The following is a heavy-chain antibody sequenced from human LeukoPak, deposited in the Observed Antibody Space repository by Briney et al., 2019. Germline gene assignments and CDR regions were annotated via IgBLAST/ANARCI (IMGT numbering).Heavy chain of an antibody. CDR3: ARDAYDSSGYSFDY. D-gene: IGHD3-22*01. CDR1: GFTFSSYA. CDR2: ISYDGGNK. J-gene: IGHJ4*02. Sequence: GGSLRLSCAASGFTFSSYAMHWVRQAPGKGLEWVAVISYDGGNKYYADSVKGRFTISRDNSKNTLYLQMSSLRAEDTAVYYCARDAYDSSGYSFDYWGQGTLVTVSS. V-gene: IGHV3-30*04.